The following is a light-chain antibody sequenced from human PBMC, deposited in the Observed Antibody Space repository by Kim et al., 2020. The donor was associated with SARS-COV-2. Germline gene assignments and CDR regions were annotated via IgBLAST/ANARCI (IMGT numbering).Light chain of an antibody. V-gene: IGKV3-20*01. CDR2: GAS. J-gene: IGKJ5*01. CDR1: QSVSSSY. Sequence: EIVLTQSPGTLSLSPGERATLSCRASQSVSSSYLAWYQQTPGQPPRLLIYGASSRATGISDRFSGSASGTDFTLTISRLEPEDFAVYYCQLYGTSFTFGQGTRLEIK. CDR3: QLYGTSFT.